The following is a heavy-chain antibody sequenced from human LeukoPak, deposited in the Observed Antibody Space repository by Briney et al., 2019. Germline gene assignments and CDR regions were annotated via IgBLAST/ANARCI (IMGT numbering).Heavy chain of an antibody. CDR1: GGTFSSYA. V-gene: IGHV1-69*05. J-gene: IGHJ4*02. Sequence: ASVKVSCKASGGTFSSYAIRWVRQAPGQGLEWMGRIIPIFGTANYAQKFQGRVTITTDESTSTAYMELSSLRSEDTAVYYCASEAWGYYDSSGYFDYWGQGTLVTVSS. CDR3: ASEAWGYYDSSGYFDY. D-gene: IGHD3-22*01. CDR2: IIPIFGTA.